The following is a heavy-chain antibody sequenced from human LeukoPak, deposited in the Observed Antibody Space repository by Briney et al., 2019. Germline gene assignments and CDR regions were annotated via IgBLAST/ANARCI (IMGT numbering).Heavy chain of an antibody. Sequence: ASVKVSCKASGGTFSSYAISWVRQAPGQGLEWMGIINPSGGSTSYAQKSQGRVTMTRDTSTSTVYMELSSLRSEDTAVYYCARSYCGGDCSDAEYFQHWGQGTLVTVSS. CDR3: ARSYCGGDCSDAEYFQH. CDR2: INPSGGST. J-gene: IGHJ1*01. V-gene: IGHV1-46*01. CDR1: GGTFSSYA. D-gene: IGHD2-21*02.